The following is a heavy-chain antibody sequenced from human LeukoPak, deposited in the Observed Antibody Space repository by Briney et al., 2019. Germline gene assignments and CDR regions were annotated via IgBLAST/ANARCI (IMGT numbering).Heavy chain of an antibody. J-gene: IGHJ3*02. D-gene: IGHD5/OR15-5a*01. Sequence: GASVKVSCKASGYTFTSYDINWVRQATGQGLEWMGWMNPNTGNTGYAQKFQGRVTMTRDTSISTAYMELSSLRSDDTAVYYCARGDHVRIYAESSFDIWGQGTMVTVSS. CDR2: MNPNTGNT. V-gene: IGHV1-8*01. CDR3: ARGDHVRIYAESSFDI. CDR1: GYTFTSYD.